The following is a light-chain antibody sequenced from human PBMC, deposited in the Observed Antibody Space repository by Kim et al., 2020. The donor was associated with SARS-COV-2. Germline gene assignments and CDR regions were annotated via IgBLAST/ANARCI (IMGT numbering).Light chain of an antibody. Sequence: SYELTQPSSVSVSPGQTARITCSGDVLAKKYARWFQQKPGQAPVLVIYKDTERPSGIPERFSGSSSGTTVTLTISGAQVGDEGDYYCYSYSAAGEPLLGGGTQPTVL. CDR1: VLAKKY. J-gene: IGLJ2*01. V-gene: IGLV3-27*01. CDR3: YSYSAAGEPL. CDR2: KDT.